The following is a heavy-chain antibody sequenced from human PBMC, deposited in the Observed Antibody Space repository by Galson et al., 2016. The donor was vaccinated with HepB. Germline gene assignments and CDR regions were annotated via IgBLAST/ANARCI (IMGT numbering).Heavy chain of an antibody. CDR1: GFTFSNYI. Sequence: SLRLSCAASGFTFSNYIINWVRQAPGKGLEWVASISGSSTAIYYADSVKGRFTISRDNAKNSLYLQMNSLRHADAAVYYCARGGFYCFDMWGQGTMVTVSS. D-gene: IGHD3-3*01. J-gene: IGHJ3*02. V-gene: IGHV3-48*02. CDR2: ISGSSTAI. CDR3: ARGGFYCFDM.